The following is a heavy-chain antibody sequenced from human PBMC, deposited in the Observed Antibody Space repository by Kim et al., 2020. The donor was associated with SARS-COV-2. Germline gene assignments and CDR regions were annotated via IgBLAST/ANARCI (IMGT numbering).Heavy chain of an antibody. CDR3: ARILLGYCSATSCPPFDP. CDR1: GFTFSSYG. J-gene: IGHJ5*02. D-gene: IGHD2-15*01. V-gene: IGHV3-21*01. Sequence: GGSLRLSCAASGFTFSSYGMHWVRQAPGKGLEWVSSINSISTYIYYADSVKGRFTISRDNAKNSLYLQMNSLRVEDTALYYCARILLGYCSATSCPPFDPWGRGPVVPVPT. CDR2: INSISTYI.